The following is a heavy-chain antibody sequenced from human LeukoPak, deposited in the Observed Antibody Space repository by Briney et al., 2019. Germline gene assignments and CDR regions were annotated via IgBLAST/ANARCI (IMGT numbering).Heavy chain of an antibody. CDR1: GFTFSDYY. V-gene: IGHV3-11*04. CDR2: ISTSVNTI. Sequence: GGSLRLSCAASGFTFSDYYMSWIRQAPGKGLEWVSYISTSVNTIYYADSVKGRFTISRDNSKNTLYLQMNSLRTEDTAVFYCARQAARPYDYWGQGTLVTVSS. CDR3: ARQAARPYDY. D-gene: IGHD6-6*01. J-gene: IGHJ4*02.